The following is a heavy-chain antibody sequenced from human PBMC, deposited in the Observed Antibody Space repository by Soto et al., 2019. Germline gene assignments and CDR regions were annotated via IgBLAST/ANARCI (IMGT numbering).Heavy chain of an antibody. CDR2: ISAYNGNT. J-gene: IGHJ4*02. D-gene: IGHD2-15*01. V-gene: IGHV1-18*01. Sequence: QVQLVQSGAEVKKPGASVKVSCKASGYTFTNFGISWVRQAPGQGLEWMGWISAYNGNTNYAQNFKGRVTMPTATYKSTAYMAMRRLRSDDTAVYSCASGGTPSDYWGQGTLVTVSS. CDR3: ASGGTPSDY. CDR1: GYTFTNFG.